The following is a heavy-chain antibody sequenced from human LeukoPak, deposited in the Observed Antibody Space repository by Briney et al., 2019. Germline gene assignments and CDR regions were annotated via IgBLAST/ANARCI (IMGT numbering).Heavy chain of an antibody. CDR1: GYTFIDYY. CDR3: AKSAGHCSNGICFTDYYMDV. J-gene: IGHJ6*03. V-gene: IGHV1-2*02. CDR2: INCNSGDA. Sequence: GASVKVSCKASGYTFIDYYIYWVRQAPGQGLEWVGRINCNSGDANSAQKFQGRVTMTRDTSVSTAYMDLSSVTSDDTAVYFCAKSAGHCSNGICFTDYYMDVWGRGTTVTVSS. D-gene: IGHD2-8*01.